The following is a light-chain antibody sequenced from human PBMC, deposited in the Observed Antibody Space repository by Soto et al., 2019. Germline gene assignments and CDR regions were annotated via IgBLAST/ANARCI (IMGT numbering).Light chain of an antibody. CDR1: QSVSSSY. CDR2: GAS. Sequence: EIVLTQSPGTLSLSPGERATLSCRASQSVSSSYLAWYQQKPGQAPRLLIYGASSRATGIPDRFSGSGSGTDFTLNISRLEPEDFAVYYCQQYGSSPGTFGQGTNVEIK. CDR3: QQYGSSPGT. V-gene: IGKV3-20*01. J-gene: IGKJ1*01.